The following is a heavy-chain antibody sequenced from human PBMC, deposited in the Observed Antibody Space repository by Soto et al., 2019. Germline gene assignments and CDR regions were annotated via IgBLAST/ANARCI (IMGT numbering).Heavy chain of an antibody. Sequence: QVQLQESGPGLVKPSETLPLTCTVSADTVSGDSFSSANYYWGWIRQPPGKGLEWIGSISYGGHTSHNPSLKRRLTVSVDKAKNQFSLKMSSVTAADTAVYYCARQRAWYGEGAFDIWGQGTMVTV. V-gene: IGHV4-39*01. CDR3: ARQRAWYGEGAFDI. CDR1: GDSFSSANYY. CDR2: ISYGGHT. D-gene: IGHD2-15*01. J-gene: IGHJ3*02.